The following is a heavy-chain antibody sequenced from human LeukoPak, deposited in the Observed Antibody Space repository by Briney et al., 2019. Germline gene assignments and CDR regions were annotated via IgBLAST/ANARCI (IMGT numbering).Heavy chain of an antibody. J-gene: IGHJ4*02. V-gene: IGHV3-21*01. CDR3: ARSPDKTYYYDSSANYFDY. CDR2: ISSSSSYI. CDR1: GFTFSSYS. Sequence: GGSLRLSCAASGFTFSSYSMNWVRQAPGKGLEWVSSISSSSSYIYYADSVKGRFTISRDNAKNSLYLQMNSLRAEDTAVYYCARSPDKTYYYDSSANYFDYWGQGTLVTVSS. D-gene: IGHD3-22*01.